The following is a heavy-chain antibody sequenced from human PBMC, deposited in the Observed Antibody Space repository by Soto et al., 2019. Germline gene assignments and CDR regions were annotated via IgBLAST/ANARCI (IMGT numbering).Heavy chain of an antibody. CDR1: GGTFSSFG. V-gene: IGHV1-69*12. Sequence: QVQLVQSGAEVKKPGSSVKVSCKASGGTFSSFGIDWVRQAPGQGLEWMGDIIPMFGTVTYAQKFQGRVTITADESTTTFYMELSSLRSEDTAVYYCAREATAHSSGWHFWGQGTLVTVSS. D-gene: IGHD6-19*01. CDR2: IIPMFGTV. J-gene: IGHJ4*02. CDR3: AREATAHSSGWHF.